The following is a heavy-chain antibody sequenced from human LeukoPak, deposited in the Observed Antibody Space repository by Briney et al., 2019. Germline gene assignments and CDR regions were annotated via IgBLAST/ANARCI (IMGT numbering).Heavy chain of an antibody. CDR3: ARELGGSTSCDGMDV. D-gene: IGHD2-2*01. V-gene: IGHV3-30*03. CDR1: GFIFKNYG. J-gene: IGHJ6*02. CDR2: ISYDGINT. Sequence: PGRSLRLSCEASGFIFKNYGMHWVRQAPGKGLEWVAVISYDGINTYYVDSVRGRFTISRDNAKNSLYLQMNSLRAEDTAVYYCARELGGSTSCDGMDVWGQGTTVTVSS.